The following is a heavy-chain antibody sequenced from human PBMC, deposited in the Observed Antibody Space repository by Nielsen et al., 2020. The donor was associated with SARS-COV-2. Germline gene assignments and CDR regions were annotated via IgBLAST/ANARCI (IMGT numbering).Heavy chain of an antibody. CDR3: TTTPYNWNRRVNFDY. D-gene: IGHD1-20*01. J-gene: IGHJ4*02. CDR1: GFTFSNAW. CDR2: IKSKTDGGTT. Sequence: ESLKISCAASGFTFSNAWMSWVRQAPGKGLEWVGRIKSKTDGGTTDYAAPVKGRFTISRDDSKNTLYLQMNSLKTEDTAVYYCTTTPYNWNRRVNFDYWGQGTLVTVSS. V-gene: IGHV3-15*01.